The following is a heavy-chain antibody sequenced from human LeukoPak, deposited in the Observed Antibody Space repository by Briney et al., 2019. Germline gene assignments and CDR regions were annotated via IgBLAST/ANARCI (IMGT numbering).Heavy chain of an antibody. Sequence: GGSLRLSCAASGFTLSNYAMSWVRQAPGKGLEWVSTMTTNTGTYYADSVKGRFSISRETSKNTLYLQMNSLRGDDTAVYYCAEDVGTTSDYFDYWGQGTLVTVSS. CDR1: GFTLSNYA. D-gene: IGHD1-26*01. V-gene: IGHV3-23*01. CDR2: MTTNTGT. CDR3: AEDVGTTSDYFDY. J-gene: IGHJ4*02.